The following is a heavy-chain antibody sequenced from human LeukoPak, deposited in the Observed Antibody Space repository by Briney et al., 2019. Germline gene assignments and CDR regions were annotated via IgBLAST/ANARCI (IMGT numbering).Heavy chain of an antibody. J-gene: IGHJ4*02. CDR1: GFTFSYYP. CDR3: AKAYSNSWYYYFDY. V-gene: IGHV3-23*01. Sequence: GGSLRLSCVASGFTFSYYPLSWVRQAPGKGLEWVSAIGGSGGSTYYADSVKGRFTISRDNSKNTLYLQMNSLRAEDTAIYYCAKAYSNSWYYYFDYWGQGTLVTVSS. D-gene: IGHD6-13*01. CDR2: IGGSGGST.